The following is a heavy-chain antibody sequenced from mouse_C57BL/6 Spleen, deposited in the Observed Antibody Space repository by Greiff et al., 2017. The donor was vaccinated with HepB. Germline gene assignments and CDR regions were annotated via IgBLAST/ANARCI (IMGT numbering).Heavy chain of an antibody. CDR2: INYDGSST. D-gene: IGHD1-2*01. J-gene: IGHJ2*01. CDR3: ARERTTAFDY. CDR1: GFTFSDYY. V-gene: IGHV5-16*01. Sequence: EVKLVESEGGLVQPGSSMKLSCTASGFTFSDYYMAWVRQVPEKGLEWVANINYDGSSTYYLDSLKSRFIISRDNAKNILYLQMSSLKSEDTATYYCARERTTAFDYWGQGTTLTVSS.